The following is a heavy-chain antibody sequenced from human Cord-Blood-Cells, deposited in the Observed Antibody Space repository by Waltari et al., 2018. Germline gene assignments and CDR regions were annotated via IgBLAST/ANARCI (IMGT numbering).Heavy chain of an antibody. D-gene: IGHD6-13*01. CDR1: GGSISSSSYY. V-gene: IGHV4-39*07. J-gene: IGHJ4*02. CDR3: ARHVDSSSWLFDY. Sequence: QLQLQESGPGLVKPSETLSLTCTVSGGSISSSSYYWGWIRQPPGKGLEWIGSIYYSGRTYYNPARKSRVTISVDTSKNQFSLKLSSVTAADTAVYYCARHVDSSSWLFDYWGQGTLVTVSS. CDR2: IYYSGRT.